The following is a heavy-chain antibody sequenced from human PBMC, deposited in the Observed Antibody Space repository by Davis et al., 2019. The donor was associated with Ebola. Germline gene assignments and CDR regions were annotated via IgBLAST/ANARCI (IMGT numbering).Heavy chain of an antibody. CDR2: MNPNSGNT. J-gene: IGHJ6*02. CDR3: ARGDNNYLYGYYYYGMDV. CDR1: GYTFNSYD. D-gene: IGHD4-11*01. V-gene: IGHV1-8*01. Sequence: AASVKVSCKASGYTFNSYDINWVRQATGQGLEWMGWMNPNSGNTGYAQKFQGRITMSRNTSIGTAYMELSSLRSEDMAVYYCARGDNNYLYGYYYYGMDVWGQGTTVTVSS.